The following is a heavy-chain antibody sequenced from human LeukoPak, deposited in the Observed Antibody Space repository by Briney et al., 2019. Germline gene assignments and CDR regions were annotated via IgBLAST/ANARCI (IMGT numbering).Heavy chain of an antibody. Sequence: PGRSLRLSCAASGFTFDDYAMHWVRQAPVKGLEWVSGISWNSGSIGYADSVKGRFTISRDNAKNSLYLQMNSLRAEDTALYYCAKDLDYGDFDAFDIWGQGTMVTVSS. V-gene: IGHV3-9*01. D-gene: IGHD4-17*01. CDR3: AKDLDYGDFDAFDI. CDR1: GFTFDDYA. CDR2: ISWNSGSI. J-gene: IGHJ3*02.